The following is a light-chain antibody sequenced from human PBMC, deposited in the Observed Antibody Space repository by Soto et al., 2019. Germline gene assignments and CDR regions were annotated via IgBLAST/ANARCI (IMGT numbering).Light chain of an antibody. J-gene: IGLJ1*01. CDR1: SSDLAIYNY. CDR2: QVT. Sequence: QSVGTQPACVSGSPGQSITMSCTGTSSDLAIYNYVSWYQQQPGKAPKLMIYQVTNRPSGVSNRFSGSRSGNTASLTISGLQAEDEAEYYCSSYTNINTRACVFGTGTKV. CDR3: SSYTNINTRACV. V-gene: IGLV2-14*01.